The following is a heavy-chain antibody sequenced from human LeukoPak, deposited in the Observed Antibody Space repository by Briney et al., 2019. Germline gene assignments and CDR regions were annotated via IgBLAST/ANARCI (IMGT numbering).Heavy chain of an antibody. D-gene: IGHD1-1*01. J-gene: IGHJ4*02. CDR3: AKAGIGADGAGFLCEY. CDR2: ASYYVGKQ. V-gene: IGHV3-23*01. Sequence: GGSLTLSCAASGFTFSDYAMSWVRQAPGKGLEWVATASYYVGKQYHADSVRGRFTVSRDNSRNTVSLQMSSLRVEDTGIYYCAKAGIGADGAGFLCEYWGQGTLVTVSS. CDR1: GFTFSDYA.